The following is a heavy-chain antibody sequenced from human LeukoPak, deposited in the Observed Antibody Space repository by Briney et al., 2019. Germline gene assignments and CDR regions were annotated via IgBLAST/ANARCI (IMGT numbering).Heavy chain of an antibody. J-gene: IGHJ3*02. CDR1: GGSFSGYY. CDR3: AREVLHYDYVWGSYRYAAFNI. D-gene: IGHD3-16*02. Sequence: SETLSLTCAVYGGSFSGYYWSWIRQPPGKGLEWIGEINHSGSTNYNPSLKSRVTISVDTSKNQFSLKLSSVTAADTAVYYCAREVLHYDYVWGSYRYAAFNIWGQGTMVTVSS. CDR2: INHSGST. V-gene: IGHV4-34*01.